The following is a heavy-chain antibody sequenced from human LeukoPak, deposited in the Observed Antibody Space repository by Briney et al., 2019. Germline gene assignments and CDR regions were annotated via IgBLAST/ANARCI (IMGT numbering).Heavy chain of an antibody. CDR3: ARGRYLRGFGAFDI. V-gene: IGHV4-34*01. CDR2: INHSGST. CDR1: GGSFSGYY. J-gene: IGHJ3*02. D-gene: IGHD3-9*01. Sequence: SETLSLTCAVYGGSFSGYYWSWIRQPPGKGLEWIGEINHSGSTNYNPSLKSRVTISVDTSKNQFSLKLSSVTAADTAVYYCARGRYLRGFGAFDIWGQGTMVTVSS.